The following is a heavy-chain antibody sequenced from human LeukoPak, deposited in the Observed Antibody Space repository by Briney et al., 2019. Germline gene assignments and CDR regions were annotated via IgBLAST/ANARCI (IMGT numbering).Heavy chain of an antibody. CDR3: ARSPNNAWHNFDY. V-gene: IGHV4-59*01. D-gene: IGHD1/OR15-1a*01. Sequence: PSETLSLTCTVSGGSISSYYWSWIRQPPGKGLEWIGYIYYSGSTNYNPSLKSRVTISVDTSKNQFSLKLSSVTAADTAVYYCARSPNNAWHNFDYWGQGTQVTVSS. CDR1: GGSISSYY. J-gene: IGHJ4*02. CDR2: IYYSGST.